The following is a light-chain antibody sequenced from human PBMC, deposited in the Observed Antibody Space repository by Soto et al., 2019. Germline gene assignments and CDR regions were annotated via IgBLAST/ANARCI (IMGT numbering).Light chain of an antibody. J-gene: IGLJ3*02. CDR2: RND. V-gene: IGLV1-47*01. Sequence: QLVLTQPPSASGTPGQRVTISCSGSISNIGNNNVYWYQQLPGTAPKLLIYRNDQRPSGVPDRFSGSKSGTSASLAISGLRSEDEADYYCAAWDDSLSGVFGGGTKLTVL. CDR1: ISNIGNNN. CDR3: AAWDDSLSGV.